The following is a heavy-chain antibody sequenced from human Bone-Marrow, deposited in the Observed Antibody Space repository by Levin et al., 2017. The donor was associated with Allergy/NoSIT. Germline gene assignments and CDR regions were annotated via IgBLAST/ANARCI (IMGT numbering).Heavy chain of an antibody. CDR2: IYSGGST. J-gene: IGHJ4*02. D-gene: IGHD3-10*01. Sequence: GGSLRLSCAASGFTVSSNYMSWVRQAPVKGPEWVSVIYSGGSTYYADSVKGRFTISRDNSKNTLYLQMNSLRAEDTAVYYCARGWFGELLSHWGQGTLVTVSS. CDR1: GFTVSSNY. CDR3: ARGWFGELLSH. V-gene: IGHV3-53*01.